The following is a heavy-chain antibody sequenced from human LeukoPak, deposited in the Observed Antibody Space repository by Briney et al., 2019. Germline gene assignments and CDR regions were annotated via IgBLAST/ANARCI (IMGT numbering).Heavy chain of an antibody. Sequence: SVKVSCKASGGTFSSYAISRVRQAPGQGLEWMGRIIPIFGTANYAQRFQGRGTITTDESTSTAYMELSSLRSEDTAVYYCVLEGNWNYIARLGITGFDPWGQGTLVTVSS. CDR1: GGTFSSYA. J-gene: IGHJ5*02. V-gene: IGHV1-69*05. D-gene: IGHD1-7*01. CDR3: VLEGNWNYIARLGITGFDP. CDR2: IIPIFGTA.